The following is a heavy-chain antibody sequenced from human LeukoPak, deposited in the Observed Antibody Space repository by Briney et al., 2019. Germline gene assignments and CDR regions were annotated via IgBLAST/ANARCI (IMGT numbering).Heavy chain of an antibody. Sequence: ASVKVSCKASGYTFTGYYMHWVRQAPGQGLEWMGWINPNSGGTNYAQKFQGRVTMTRDTSISTAYMELSRLRSDDTAVYYCATYSGSYFPDGYWGQGTLVTVSS. CDR2: INPNSGGT. J-gene: IGHJ4*02. CDR3: ATYSGSYFPDGY. V-gene: IGHV1-2*02. CDR1: GYTFTGYY. D-gene: IGHD1-26*01.